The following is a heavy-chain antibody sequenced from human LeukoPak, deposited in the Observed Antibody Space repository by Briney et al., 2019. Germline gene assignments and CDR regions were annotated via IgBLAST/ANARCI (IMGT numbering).Heavy chain of an antibody. J-gene: IGHJ4*02. CDR1: GFTFSSYS. CDR2: ISSSSSYI. Sequence: PGGSLRLSCAASGFTFSSYSMNWVRQAPGKGLEWVSSISSSSSYIYYADSVKGRFTISRDNAKNSLYLQMNSLRAEDTAVYYCARPYSSGWYSIDYWGQGTLVTVSS. CDR3: ARPYSSGWYSIDY. D-gene: IGHD6-13*01. V-gene: IGHV3-21*04.